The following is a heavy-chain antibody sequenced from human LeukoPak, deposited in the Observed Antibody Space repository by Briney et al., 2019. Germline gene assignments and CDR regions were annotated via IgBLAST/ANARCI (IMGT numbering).Heavy chain of an antibody. J-gene: IGHJ4*02. CDR1: GFTFSSYS. D-gene: IGHD3-22*01. CDR3: ARDLGSGDSSGYYYVAGGDY. CDR2: ISSSSYI. V-gene: IGHV3-21*01. Sequence: PGGSLRLSCAASGFTFSSYSMNWVRQAPGKGLEWVSSISSSSYIYYADSVEGRFTISRDNAKNSLYLQMNSLRAEDTAVYYCARDLGSGDSSGYYYVAGGDYWGQGTLVTVSS.